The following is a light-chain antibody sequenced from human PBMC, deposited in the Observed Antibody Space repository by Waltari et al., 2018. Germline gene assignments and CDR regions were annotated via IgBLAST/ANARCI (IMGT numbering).Light chain of an antibody. Sequence: DIVMTQSPDSLAVSLGERATINFQSSQSVLYNSNNKNYLAWYQQKPGQPPQLLIYWASTRESGVPDRFSGSGSGTDFTLTISSLQAEDVAVYYCQQYYSTITFGQGTRLEIK. V-gene: IGKV4-1*01. CDR3: QQYYSTIT. CDR1: QSVLYNSNNKNY. CDR2: WAS. J-gene: IGKJ5*01.